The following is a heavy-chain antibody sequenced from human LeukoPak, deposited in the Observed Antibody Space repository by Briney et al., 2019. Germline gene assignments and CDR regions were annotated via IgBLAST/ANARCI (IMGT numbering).Heavy chain of an antibody. CDR1: GFTFSRYA. CDR2: IKQDGSKK. D-gene: IGHD3-10*01. CDR3: ARVEFGEYSNYFDY. V-gene: IGHV3-7*01. Sequence: PGGSLRLSCAASGFTFSRYAMSWVRQAPGKGLEWVANIKQDGSKKDYVDSVRGRFTIARDDAKKSLFLEMNSLRVDDTAVYFCARVEFGEYSNYFDYWGRGTLVTVSA. J-gene: IGHJ4*02.